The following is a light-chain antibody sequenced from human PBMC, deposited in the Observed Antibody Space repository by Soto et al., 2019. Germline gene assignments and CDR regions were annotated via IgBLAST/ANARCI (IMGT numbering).Light chain of an antibody. CDR1: QAIGSY. V-gene: IGKV1-9*01. Sequence: IQLTQSPSFLSASVGDRVTITCRASQAIGSYLAWYQQKPGKAPKLLIYVASTLLSGVPSRVSGSGSGTDFTLTISSLQPEDFDPYFCQQPSLPPLPFGGGTKLEI. CDR2: VAS. CDR3: QQPSLPPLP. J-gene: IGKJ4*01.